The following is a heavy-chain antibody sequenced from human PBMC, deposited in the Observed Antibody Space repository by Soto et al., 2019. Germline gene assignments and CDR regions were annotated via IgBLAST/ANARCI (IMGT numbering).Heavy chain of an antibody. CDR1: GFTFSDYY. J-gene: IGHJ4*02. CDR3: AKLVTTVAAGKFDY. D-gene: IGHD6-13*01. Sequence: PGGSLRLSCAASGFTFSDYYMTWIRQAPGRGLEWVSYISGSGTDKSYADSVKGRFTISKDNADNSLFLQMKNLRAEDTAVYYSAKLVTTVAAGKFDYWGQGTLVTVSS. CDR2: ISGSGTDK. V-gene: IGHV3-11*01.